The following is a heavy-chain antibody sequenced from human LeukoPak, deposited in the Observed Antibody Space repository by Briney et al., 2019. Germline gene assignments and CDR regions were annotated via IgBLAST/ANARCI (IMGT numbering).Heavy chain of an antibody. J-gene: IGHJ4*02. V-gene: IGHV3-30*02. CDR3: AKDVASYYYDTTGADY. Sequence: GGSLRLSCAASGFTFSPFGMHWVRRAPGKGLEWVAFIRYDGSHQYYAGSVKGRFTVSRDNSNNTLYLQMNSLRPEDTAMYYCAKDVASYYYDTTGADYWGQGTPVTVAS. CDR1: GFTFSPFG. D-gene: IGHD3-22*01. CDR2: IRYDGSHQ.